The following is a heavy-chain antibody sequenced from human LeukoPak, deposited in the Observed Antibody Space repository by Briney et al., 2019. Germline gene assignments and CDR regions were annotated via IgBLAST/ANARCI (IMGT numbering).Heavy chain of an antibody. CDR3: AKLVIHFDY. D-gene: IGHD4-23*01. Sequence: GGSLRLSCAASGFTFSSYAMSWVRQAPGKGLEWVSSISGSGGNTYYADSVKGRFTISRDNSKNTLYMQMNSLRAEDTAVYYCAKLVIHFDYWGQGTLVTVSS. CDR1: GFTFSSYA. CDR2: ISGSGGNT. J-gene: IGHJ4*02. V-gene: IGHV3-23*01.